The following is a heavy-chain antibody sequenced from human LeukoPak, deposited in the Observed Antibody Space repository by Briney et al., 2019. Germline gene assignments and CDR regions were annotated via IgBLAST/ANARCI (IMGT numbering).Heavy chain of an antibody. Sequence: GGSLRLSCAASGFTVSSNYMSWVRQAPGKGLEWVSIIYSGGNTYYADSVKGRFTISRDISQNTLYLQMNSLRAEDTAVYYCARGREGPRKGSFEYWGQGTLVTVSS. CDR1: GFTVSSNY. J-gene: IGHJ4*02. V-gene: IGHV3-53*01. CDR2: IYSGGNT. CDR3: ARGREGPRKGSFEY.